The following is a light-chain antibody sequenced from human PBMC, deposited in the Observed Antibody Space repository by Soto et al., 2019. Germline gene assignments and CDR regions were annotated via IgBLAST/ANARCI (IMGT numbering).Light chain of an antibody. J-gene: IGKJ1*01. CDR3: QQYNNLPVT. V-gene: IGKV3-15*01. Sequence: EIVMTQSQATLSVSPRERATLSCRASQSVSSNLAWYQQKPGQDPRLLIYGASTRATGIPARFSGSGSGTEFTLTISSLQSEDFAVYYCQQYNNLPVTFGQGTKVEIK. CDR2: GAS. CDR1: QSVSSN.